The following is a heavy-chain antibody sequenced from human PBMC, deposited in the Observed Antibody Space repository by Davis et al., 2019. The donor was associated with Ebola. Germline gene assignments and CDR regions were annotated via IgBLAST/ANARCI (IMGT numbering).Heavy chain of an antibody. J-gene: IGHJ4*02. CDR3: TGVAAAGDIDY. CDR1: EFTFSSYA. V-gene: IGHV3-23*01. D-gene: IGHD6-13*01. CDR2: ISGSGGST. Sequence: GESLKISCAASEFTFSSYAMSWVRQAPGKGLEWVSAISGSGGSTYYADSVKGRFTISRDNSKNTLYLQMNSLKTEDTAVYYCTGVAAAGDIDYWGQGTLVTVSS.